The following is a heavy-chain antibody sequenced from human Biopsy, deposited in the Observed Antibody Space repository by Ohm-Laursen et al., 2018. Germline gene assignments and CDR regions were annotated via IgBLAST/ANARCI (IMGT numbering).Heavy chain of an antibody. CDR3: ARGGLNYWYFDL. CDR2: IYYSGST. J-gene: IGHJ2*01. D-gene: IGHD1-26*01. Sequence: GTLSLTCTVSGGSISSDYWSWIRQTPGKGLEWIGYIYYSGSTNYNPSLKSRVTISVDTSKNQFSLRLNSVTAADTAVHYCARGGLNYWYFDLWGRGTLVTVSS. V-gene: IGHV4-59*01. CDR1: GGSISSDY.